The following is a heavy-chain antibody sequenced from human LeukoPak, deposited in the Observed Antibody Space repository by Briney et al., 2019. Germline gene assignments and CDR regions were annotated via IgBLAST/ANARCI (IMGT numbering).Heavy chain of an antibody. D-gene: IGHD3-10*01. CDR2: ISGSGDRT. CDR3: PKYRGFGDSYDS. J-gene: IGHJ4*02. Sequence: GGSLRLSCAASGFPFSRNDMRWVRQAPGKGLEWVSSISGSGDRTYYADSVKGRFTISRDTSKNTLYLEMNSLRVEDAAVYYCPKYRGFGDSYDSWGQGTLVTVSS. V-gene: IGHV3-23*01. CDR1: GFPFSRND.